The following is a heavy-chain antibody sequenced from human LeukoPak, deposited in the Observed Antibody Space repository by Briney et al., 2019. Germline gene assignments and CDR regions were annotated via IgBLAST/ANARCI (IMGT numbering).Heavy chain of an antibody. V-gene: IGHV3-48*01. CDR1: GFTFSSHY. D-gene: IGHD2-21*02. J-gene: IGHJ6*04. Sequence: GGSLRLSCAASGFTFSSHYMHWVRQAPGKGLEWISSISGSGNSMYYADSVQGRFTISRDNAKNSLYLQMNSLRAEDTAVYYCARRAPSDLDVWGKGTTVTVSS. CDR3: ARRAPSDLDV. CDR2: ISGSGNSM.